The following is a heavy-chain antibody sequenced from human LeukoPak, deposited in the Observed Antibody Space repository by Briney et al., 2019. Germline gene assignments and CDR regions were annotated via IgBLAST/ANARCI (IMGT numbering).Heavy chain of an antibody. CDR1: GFTFSNAW. CDR3: TTGGTMTTVTTGDY. J-gene: IGHJ4*02. CDR2: IKSKTDGGTT. Sequence: KSGGSLRLSCAASGFTFSNAWMSWVRQAPGKGLEWVGRIKSKTDGGTTDYAAPVKGSFTISRDDSKNTLYLQMNSLKTEDTAVYYCTTGGTMTTVTTGDYWGQGTLVTVSS. V-gene: IGHV3-15*01. D-gene: IGHD4-17*01.